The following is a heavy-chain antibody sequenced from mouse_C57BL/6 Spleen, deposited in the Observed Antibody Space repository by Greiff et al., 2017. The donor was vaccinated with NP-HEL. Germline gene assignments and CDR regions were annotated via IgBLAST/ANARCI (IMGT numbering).Heavy chain of an antibody. CDR3: AKIFYYGKDDYAMDY. J-gene: IGHJ4*01. D-gene: IGHD2-1*01. Sequence: VQLKQSGPVLVKPGASVKMSCKASGYTFTDYYMNWVKQSHGKSLEWIGVINPYNGGTSYNQKFKGKATLTVDKSSSTAYMELNSLTSEDSAVYYCAKIFYYGKDDYAMDYWGQGTSVTVSS. V-gene: IGHV1-19*01. CDR1: GYTFTDYY. CDR2: INPYNGGT.